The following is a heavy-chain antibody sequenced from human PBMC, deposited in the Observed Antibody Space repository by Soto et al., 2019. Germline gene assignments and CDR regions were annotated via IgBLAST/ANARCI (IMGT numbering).Heavy chain of an antibody. D-gene: IGHD2-21*02. CDR2: ISPYNDNT. Sequence: QVQVVQSGAEVRTPGASVKVSCRTSGDTFDIYGISWVRQAPGQGLEWMGWISPYNDNTKYAKKFQGRVTMTTDTSTTTAYMEVRSLRSDDTAVYYGARTNQVTHPSDYWGQGTLVTVSS. CDR3: ARTNQVTHPSDY. CDR1: GDTFDIYG. V-gene: IGHV1-18*01. J-gene: IGHJ4*02.